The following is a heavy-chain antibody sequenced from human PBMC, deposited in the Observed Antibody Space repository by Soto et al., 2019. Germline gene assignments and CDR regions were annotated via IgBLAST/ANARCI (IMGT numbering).Heavy chain of an antibody. CDR2: ITGSGGST. D-gene: IGHD3-9*01. J-gene: IGHJ4*02. CDR1: GFTFGSYA. Sequence: EVQLLESGGGLVKPGDSLRLSCAASGFTFGSYAMTWVRQAPGKGLEWVSSITGSGGSTYYADSVKGRFTISRHNSQRTLYLQRNSLSVEDTAVYYCSKFSAHSLFDISSAPYYWGQGTRVTVPS. CDR3: SKFSAHSLFDISSAPYY. V-gene: IGHV3-23*01.